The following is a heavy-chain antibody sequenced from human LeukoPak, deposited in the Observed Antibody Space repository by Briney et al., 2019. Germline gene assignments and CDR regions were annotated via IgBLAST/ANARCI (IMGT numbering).Heavy chain of an antibody. J-gene: IGHJ4*02. CDR2: ISTTGGYT. V-gene: IGHV3-23*01. CDR1: GFSFSTYD. CDR3: TKSRISFSGQADH. D-gene: IGHD5-12*01. Sequence: GGSLRLSCVGSGFSFSTYDMGWVRQTPGKGLEWVSAISTTGGYTEDADSVKGRFTISRDNSQNTLFLQMHSLRAEDTAVYYCTKSRISFSGQADHWGQGTLVTVSS.